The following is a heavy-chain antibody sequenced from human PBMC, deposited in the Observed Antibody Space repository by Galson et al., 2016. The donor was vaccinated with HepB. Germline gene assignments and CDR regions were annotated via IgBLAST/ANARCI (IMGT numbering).Heavy chain of an antibody. CDR1: GFTFSSYS. V-gene: IGHV3-73*01. CDR2: IRSKTDNYAT. D-gene: IGHD6-19*01. CDR3: AKESHRSGYDALDM. Sequence: SLRLSCAASGFTFSSYSMTWVRQASRGGLEWVGRIRSKTDNYATTYAESVIGRFTISKDDSKNTAYLQMNSLKTEDTAIYYCAKESHRSGYDALDMWGQGTMVSVSS. J-gene: IGHJ3*02.